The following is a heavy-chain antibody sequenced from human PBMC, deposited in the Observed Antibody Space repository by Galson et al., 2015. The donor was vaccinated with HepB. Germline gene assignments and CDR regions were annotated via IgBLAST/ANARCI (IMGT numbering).Heavy chain of an antibody. V-gene: IGHV3-30*19. CDR2: ISYDGSNK. J-gene: IGHJ4*02. D-gene: IGHD3-10*01. CDR1: GFTFSSYG. Sequence: SLRLSCAASGFTFSSYGMHWVRQAPGKGLEWVAVISYDGSNKYYADSVKGRFTISRDNSKNTLYLQMNSLRAEDTAVYYCARDMSGSLWFGELPPKGGQGTLVTVSS. CDR3: ARDMSGSLWFGELPPK.